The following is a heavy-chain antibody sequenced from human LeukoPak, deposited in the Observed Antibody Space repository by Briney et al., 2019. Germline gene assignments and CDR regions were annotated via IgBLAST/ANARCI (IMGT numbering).Heavy chain of an antibody. D-gene: IGHD2-2*01. Sequence: SETLSLTCTVSGGSISSHYWSWIRQPPGKGLEWIGYIYYSGSTNYNPSLKSRVTISVDTSKNQFSLKLSSVTAADTAVYYCARTYCSSTSCPNSFDPWGQGTLVTVSS. J-gene: IGHJ5*02. CDR1: GGSISSHY. CDR2: IYYSGST. CDR3: ARTYCSSTSCPNSFDP. V-gene: IGHV4-59*11.